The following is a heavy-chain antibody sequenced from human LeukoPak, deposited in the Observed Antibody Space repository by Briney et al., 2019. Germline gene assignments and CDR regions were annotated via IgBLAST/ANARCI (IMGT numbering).Heavy chain of an antibody. J-gene: IGHJ6*03. CDR2: INAGNGDT. V-gene: IGHV1-3*01. CDR1: GYTFTSYA. Sequence: ASVKVSCKASGYTFTSYAMHWVRQAPGQRLEWMGWINAGNGDTKYSQKFQGRVTMTTDTSTSTAYMELRSLRSDDTAVYYCARDITMVRGVMFYYYYMDVWGKGTTVTVSS. CDR3: ARDITMVRGVMFYYYYMDV. D-gene: IGHD3-10*01.